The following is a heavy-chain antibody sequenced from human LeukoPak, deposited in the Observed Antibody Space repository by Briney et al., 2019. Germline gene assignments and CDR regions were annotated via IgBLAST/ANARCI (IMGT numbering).Heavy chain of an antibody. CDR1: GGSITGYY. D-gene: IGHD1-26*01. J-gene: IGHJ5*02. CDR3: ARHSGKGSGWGWFDP. V-gene: IGHV4-59*08. CDR2: TYYNGRTKYNPT. Sequence: SETLSLTCTVSGGSITGYYWSWIRQPPGKGLEWIGYTYYNGRTKYNPTNYNPSLKSRVAISVDTSENQVSLKLTSVTAADTAVYFCARHSGKGSGWGWFDPWGQGTLVTVSS.